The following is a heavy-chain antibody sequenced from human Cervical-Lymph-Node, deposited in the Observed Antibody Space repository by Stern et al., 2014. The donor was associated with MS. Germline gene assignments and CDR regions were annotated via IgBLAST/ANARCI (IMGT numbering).Heavy chain of an antibody. CDR3: ARGSHYDVFTGYYKFVDN. CDR2: INPNSGGT. D-gene: IGHD3-9*01. CDR1: GYTFTGDY. J-gene: IGHJ4*02. V-gene: IGHV1-2*02. Sequence: QVQLVQSGADVKKPGASVKVSCKASGYTFTGDYMHWVRQAPGQGLEWMGFINPNSGGTKYAQKVQDRVSMTRDTSINTAYMELSRLRSGDTAVYYCARGSHYDVFTGYYKFVDNWGQGTLVTVSS.